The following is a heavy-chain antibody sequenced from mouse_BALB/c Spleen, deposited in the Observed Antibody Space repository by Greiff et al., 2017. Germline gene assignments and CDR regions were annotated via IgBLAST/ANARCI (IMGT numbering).Heavy chain of an antibody. V-gene: IGHV1S81*02. CDR2: INPSNGGT. CDR1: GYTFTSYY. D-gene: IGHD2-4*01. CDR3: TRPVWIDDYDVRFAY. Sequence: QVQLQQPGAELVKPGASVKLSCKASGYTFTSYYMYWVKQRPGQGLEWIGGINPSNGGTNFNEKFKSKATLTVDKSSSTAYMQLSSLTSEDSAVYYCTRPVWIDDYDVRFAYWGQGTLVTVSA. J-gene: IGHJ3*01.